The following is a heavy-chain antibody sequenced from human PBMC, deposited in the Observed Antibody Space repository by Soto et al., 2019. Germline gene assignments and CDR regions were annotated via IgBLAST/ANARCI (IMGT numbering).Heavy chain of an antibody. CDR3: ARGANMIVVVINDWYFDL. CDR1: GFTFSSYW. Sequence: VQLVESGGGLVQPGGSLRLSCAASGFTFSSYWMSWVRQAPGKGLEWVANIKQDGSEKYYVDSVKGRFTISRDNAKNSLYLQMNSLRAEDTAVYYCARGANMIVVVINDWYFDLWGRGTLVTVSS. CDR2: IKQDGSEK. J-gene: IGHJ2*01. V-gene: IGHV3-7*01. D-gene: IGHD3-22*01.